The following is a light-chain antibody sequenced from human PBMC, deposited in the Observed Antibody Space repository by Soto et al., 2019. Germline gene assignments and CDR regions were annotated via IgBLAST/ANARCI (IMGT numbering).Light chain of an antibody. CDR1: QSISSW. CDR3: QQRSNWPPT. Sequence: DIQVTQSPSTLSASVGDRVTITCRASQSISSWLAWYQQKPGKAPKLLIYDASNRATGIPARFSGSGSGTDFTLTISSLEPEDFAVYYCQQRSNWPPTFGGGTKVDTK. V-gene: IGKV1-5*01. CDR2: DAS. J-gene: IGKJ4*01.